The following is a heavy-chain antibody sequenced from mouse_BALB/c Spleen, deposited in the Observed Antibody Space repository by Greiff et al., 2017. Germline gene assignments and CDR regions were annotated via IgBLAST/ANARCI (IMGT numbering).Heavy chain of an antibody. CDR3: ARLWGSSYEGYAMDY. J-gene: IGHJ4*01. CDR2: ISSGSSTI. Sequence: EVKVVESGGGLVQPGGSRKLSCAASGFTFSSFGMHWVRQAPEKGLEWVAYISSGSSTIYYAVTVKGRFTISRDNPKNTLFLQMTSLRSEDTAMYYCARLWGSSYEGYAMDYWGQGTSVTVSS. V-gene: IGHV5-17*02. D-gene: IGHD1-1*01. CDR1: GFTFSSFG.